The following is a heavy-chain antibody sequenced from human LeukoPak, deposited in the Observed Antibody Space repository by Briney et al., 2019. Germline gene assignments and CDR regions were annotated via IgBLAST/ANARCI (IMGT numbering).Heavy chain of an antibody. CDR3: ARAGYCSSTSCYDPYYYYGMDV. J-gene: IGHJ6*02. V-gene: IGHV1-69*04. Sequence: ASVKVSCKASGGTFSSYAISWVRQAPGQGLEWMGRIIPILGIANYAQKFQGRVTITADKSTSTAHMELSSLRSEDTAVYYCARAGYCSSTSCYDPYYYYGMDVWGQGTTVTVSS. CDR1: GGTFSSYA. CDR2: IIPILGIA. D-gene: IGHD2-2*01.